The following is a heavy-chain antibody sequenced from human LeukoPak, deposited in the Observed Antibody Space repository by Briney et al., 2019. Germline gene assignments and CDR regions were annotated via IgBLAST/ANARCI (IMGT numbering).Heavy chain of an antibody. CDR2: ISSSSIYT. Sequence: GGSLRLSCAASGFTFSDYYMSWIRQAPGKGLEWVSYISSSSIYTNYADSVKGRFTISRDNAKNSLSLQMNSLRAEDTAVYYCAKDTGYYDSSGYIAWGQGTLVTVSS. J-gene: IGHJ1*01. V-gene: IGHV3-11*05. CDR1: GFTFSDYY. D-gene: IGHD3-22*01. CDR3: AKDTGYYDSSGYIA.